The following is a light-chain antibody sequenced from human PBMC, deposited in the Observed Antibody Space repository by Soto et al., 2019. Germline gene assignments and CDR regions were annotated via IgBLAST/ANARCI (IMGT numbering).Light chain of an antibody. CDR1: QSVLYSPDSENY. V-gene: IGKV4-1*01. Sequence: DIVLTRSPESLAVSLGERATITCKSSQSVLYSPDSENYLAWYQQKARQPPRLLIYWSSTRESGVPDRFSGSGSGTDFTLTISSLQPDDFATYYCQHYNSYSEAFGQGAKVDIK. CDR3: QHYNSYSEA. CDR2: WSS. J-gene: IGKJ1*01.